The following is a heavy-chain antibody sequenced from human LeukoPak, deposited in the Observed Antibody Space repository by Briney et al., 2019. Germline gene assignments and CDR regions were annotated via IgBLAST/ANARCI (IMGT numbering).Heavy chain of an antibody. D-gene: IGHD2-15*01. CDR3: VRDLGGSDDY. J-gene: IGHJ4*02. Sequence: GGSLRLSCAASGFTFSNYWMYWVRQVPGKGLVWVSHINPDGRTTRYANSVTGRFTISRDNAKNTVDLQMSSLRAEDTAVYYCVRDLGGSDDYWGQGTLVTVSS. CDR2: INPDGRTT. CDR1: GFTFSNYW. V-gene: IGHV3-74*01.